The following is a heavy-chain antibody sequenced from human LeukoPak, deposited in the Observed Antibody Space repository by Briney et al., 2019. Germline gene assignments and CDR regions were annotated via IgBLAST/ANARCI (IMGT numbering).Heavy chain of an antibody. J-gene: IGHJ4*02. V-gene: IGHV4-59*01. Sequence: PSETLSLTCTVSGGSISSYYWSWIRQPPGKGLEWIGYIYYTGSTNYNPSLKSRVTMSVDTSKNQFSLNLKSVTPEDTAVYYCARNLIPEQLVLNFWGQGTLVTVSS. CDR2: IYYTGST. CDR1: GGSISSYY. D-gene: IGHD6-13*01. CDR3: ARNLIPEQLVLNF.